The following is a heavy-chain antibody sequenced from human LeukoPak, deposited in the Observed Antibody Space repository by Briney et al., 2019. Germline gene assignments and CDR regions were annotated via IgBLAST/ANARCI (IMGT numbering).Heavy chain of an antibody. CDR3: ARRVGYCSSTSCLGYNWFDP. D-gene: IGHD2-2*01. Sequence: SETLSLTCTVSGGCISSSSYYWGWIRQPPGKGLEWIGSIYYSGSTYYNPSLKSRVTISVDTSKNQFSLKLSSVTAADTAVYYCARRVGYCSSTSCLGYNWFDPWGQGTLVTVSS. V-gene: IGHV4-39*01. CDR2: IYYSGST. J-gene: IGHJ5*02. CDR1: GGCISSSSYY.